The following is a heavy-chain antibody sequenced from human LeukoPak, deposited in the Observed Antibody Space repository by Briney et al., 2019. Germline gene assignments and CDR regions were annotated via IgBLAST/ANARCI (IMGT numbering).Heavy chain of an antibody. V-gene: IGHV1-2*02. CDR2: INPNSGGT. Sequence: VASVKVSCKASGYSFTGYYIHWVRQTPGQGLEYMGWINPNSGGTSYPQRFQGRVSMTRDTSISTAYMEVSRLTSDDTAVYYCVRASSGWAFDSWGQGTLVTVSS. J-gene: IGHJ4*02. CDR1: GYSFTGYY. D-gene: IGHD6-19*01. CDR3: VRASSGWAFDS.